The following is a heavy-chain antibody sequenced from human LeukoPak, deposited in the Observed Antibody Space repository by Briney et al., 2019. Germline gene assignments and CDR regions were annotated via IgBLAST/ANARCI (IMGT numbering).Heavy chain of an antibody. D-gene: IGHD3-10*01. CDR1: GGSIGSHY. Sequence: KASETLSLTCTVSGGSIGSHYYNWMRQPPGKGLEWIGLVHYSGSTNYNPSLKSRVSISADTSKNQFSLNLTSVTAADTAVYYCVIGRGWQPDYWGQGIPVTVSS. CDR2: VHYSGST. CDR3: VIGRGWQPDY. J-gene: IGHJ4*02. V-gene: IGHV4-59*11.